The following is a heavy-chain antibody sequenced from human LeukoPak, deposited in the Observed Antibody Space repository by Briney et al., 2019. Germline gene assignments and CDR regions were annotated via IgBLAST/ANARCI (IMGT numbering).Heavy chain of an antibody. CDR1: GFTFSSYG. Sequence: PGGSLRLSCAASGFTFSSYGMHWVRQAPGKGLEWVAVISYDGSNKYYADSVKGRFTISRDNAKNSLYLQMNSLRAEDTALYYCAKAGHWGQGTLVTVSS. V-gene: IGHV3-30*18. CDR3: AKAGH. CDR2: ISYDGSNK. J-gene: IGHJ4*02.